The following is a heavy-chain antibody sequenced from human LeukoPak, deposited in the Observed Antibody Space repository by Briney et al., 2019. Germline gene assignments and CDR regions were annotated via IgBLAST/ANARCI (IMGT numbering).Heavy chain of an antibody. J-gene: IGHJ6*02. Sequence: GGSLRLSCTASGFTFSSYAMSWVRQAPGKGLEWVSSISGSGDSTYYTDSVKGRFTISRDNAKNSLYLQMNSLRAEDTALYYCAKDIFAAGWQPNYYYYYGMDVWGQGTTVTVSS. CDR1: GFTFSSYA. CDR3: AKDIFAAGWQPNYYYYYGMDV. D-gene: IGHD3-9*01. CDR2: ISGSGDST. V-gene: IGHV3-23*01.